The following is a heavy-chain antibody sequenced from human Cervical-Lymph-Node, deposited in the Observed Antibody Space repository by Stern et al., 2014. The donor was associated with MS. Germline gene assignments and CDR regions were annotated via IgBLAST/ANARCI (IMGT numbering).Heavy chain of an antibody. J-gene: IGHJ4*02. CDR3: ARDLADYRYYFDS. CDR2: ITPATGAT. D-gene: IGHD4-11*01. CDR1: GYTFTGYY. V-gene: IGHV1-2*02. Sequence: VQLVESGTDVKKPGASAKVSCEASGYTFTGYYIHWVRQAPGQGLEWMGGITPATGATTYAQNFQGRVTMTRDTSISTAYMVLTRLSSDDTAVYYCARDLADYRYYFDSWGQGTLVTVSS.